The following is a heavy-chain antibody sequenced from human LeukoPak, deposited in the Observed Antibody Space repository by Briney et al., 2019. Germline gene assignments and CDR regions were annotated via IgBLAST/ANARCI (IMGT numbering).Heavy chain of an antibody. CDR3: ARAFPRYCSSTSCYAYYYGMDV. Sequence: GASVTVSCKASGYTFTSYGISWVRQAPGQGLEWMGWISAYNGNTNYAQKLQGRVTMTTDTSTSTAYMELRSLRSDDTAVYYCARAFPRYCSSTSCYAYYYGMDVWGKGTTVTVSS. V-gene: IGHV1-18*04. CDR2: ISAYNGNT. D-gene: IGHD2-2*01. CDR1: GYTFTSYG. J-gene: IGHJ6*04.